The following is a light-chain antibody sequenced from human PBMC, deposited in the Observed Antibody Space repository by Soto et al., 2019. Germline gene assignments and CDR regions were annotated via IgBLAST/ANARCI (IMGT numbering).Light chain of an antibody. CDR1: SSNIETNT. J-gene: IGLJ3*02. V-gene: IGLV1-44*01. CDR2: SDN. CDR3: AAWDDSLNGFTWV. Sequence: QSVLTQPPSASGTPGQRVTISCSGSSSNIETNTVNWYKQLPGMSPKLLIHSDNQRPSGVPDRFSGSKSGTSASLAISGLQPEDEADYYCAAWDDSLNGFTWVFGEGTKVTVL.